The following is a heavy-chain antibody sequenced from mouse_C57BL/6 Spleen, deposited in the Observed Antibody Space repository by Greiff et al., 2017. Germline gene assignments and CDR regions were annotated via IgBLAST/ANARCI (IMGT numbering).Heavy chain of an antibody. D-gene: IGHD2-3*01. V-gene: IGHV1-80*01. J-gene: IGHJ4*01. CDR2: IYPGDGDT. CDR1: GYAFSSYW. Sequence: VQLKESGAELVKPGASVKISCKASGYAFSSYWMNWVKQRPGKGLEWIGQIYPGDGDTNYNGKFKGKATLTADKSSSTAYMQLSSLTSEDSAVYFCARYEPDGYYGDYWGQGTSVTVSS. CDR3: ARYEPDGYYGDY.